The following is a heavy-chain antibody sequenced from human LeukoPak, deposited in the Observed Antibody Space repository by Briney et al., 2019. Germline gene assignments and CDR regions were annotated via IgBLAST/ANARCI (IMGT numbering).Heavy chain of an antibody. V-gene: IGHV3-23*01. CDR3: AKGMTTVTTRSPLDY. D-gene: IGHD4-17*01. CDR2: ISGSIGST. CDR1: GFTFGDYA. Sequence: PGRSLRLSCTASGFTFGDYAMSWVRQAPGKGLEWVSLISGSIGSTSYAGSVKGRFTISRDTSKNTLYLQMNSLRAEDTAIYYCAKGMTTVTTRSPLDYWGQGTLVTVSS. J-gene: IGHJ4*02.